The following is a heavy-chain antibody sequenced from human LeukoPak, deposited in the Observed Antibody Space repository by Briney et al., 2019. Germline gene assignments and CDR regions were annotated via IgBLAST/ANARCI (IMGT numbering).Heavy chain of an antibody. CDR3: AKDQTSSYCPDY. D-gene: IGHD3-10*01. Sequence: GGSLRLSCAASGFTFSSYGLSWVRQAPGKGLEWVSAISDSGSDTYYADSVKGRFTISKDNSKNTLYLQMNTLTTEDTAVYYCAKDQTSSYCPDYWGQGTLVTVSS. J-gene: IGHJ4*02. CDR1: GFTFSSYG. V-gene: IGHV3-23*01. CDR2: ISDSGSDT.